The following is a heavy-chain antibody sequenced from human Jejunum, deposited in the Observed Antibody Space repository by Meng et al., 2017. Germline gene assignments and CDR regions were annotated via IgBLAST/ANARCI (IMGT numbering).Heavy chain of an antibody. V-gene: IGHV3-7*01. D-gene: IGHD1-1*01. CDR3: ATGVQAHS. Sequence: GESLKFSCAASGFSFTTNWMTWVRQAPGKGLEWVVNIKEDGSEKYYVDSVKGRFTISRDNTKNTLYLQMNRLRAEDTAVYHCATGVQAHSWGQGTPVTVSS. J-gene: IGHJ4*02. CDR1: GFSFTTNW. CDR2: IKEDGSEK.